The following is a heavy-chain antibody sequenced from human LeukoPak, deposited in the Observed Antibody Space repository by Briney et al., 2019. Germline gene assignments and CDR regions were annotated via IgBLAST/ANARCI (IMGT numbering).Heavy chain of an antibody. J-gene: IGHJ4*02. CDR2: ISGSGGST. CDR1: GFTFSSYA. CDR3: AKGVTMIVVVRGKGYDY. Sequence: PGGSLRLSRAASGFTFSSYAMSWVRQAPGKGLEWVSAISGSGGSTYYADSVKGRFTISRDNSKNTLYLQMNSLRAEDTAVYYCAKGVTMIVVVRGKGYDYWGRGTLVTVSS. V-gene: IGHV3-23*01. D-gene: IGHD3-22*01.